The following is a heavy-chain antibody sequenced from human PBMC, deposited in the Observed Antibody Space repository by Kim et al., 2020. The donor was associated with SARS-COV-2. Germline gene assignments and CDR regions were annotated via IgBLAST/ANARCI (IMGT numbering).Heavy chain of an antibody. Sequence: GGSLRLSCAASGFTFSSYAMHWVRQAPGKGLEWVAVISNDGSNKYYADSVKGRFTISRDNSKNTLYLQMNSLRAEDTAVYYCARGNTLLWFGELLSPVGTYGMDVWGQGTTVTVSS. V-gene: IGHV3-30-3*01. CDR3: ARGNTLLWFGELLSPVGTYGMDV. CDR1: GFTFSSYA. J-gene: IGHJ6*02. D-gene: IGHD3-10*01. CDR2: ISNDGSNK.